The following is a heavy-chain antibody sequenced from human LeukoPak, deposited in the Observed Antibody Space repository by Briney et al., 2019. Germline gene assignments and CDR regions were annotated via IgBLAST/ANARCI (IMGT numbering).Heavy chain of an antibody. CDR2: ISYHGSNK. CDR1: GFTFSSYG. Sequence: PGGSLRLSCAASGFTFSSYGMHWVRQAPGKGLEWVAVISYHGSNKYYADSVKGRFTISRDNSKDTLYLQMNSLRAEDTAVYYCAKYSAGLSYFDYWGQGTLVTVSS. D-gene: IGHD2-2*01. V-gene: IGHV3-30*18. J-gene: IGHJ4*02. CDR3: AKYSAGLSYFDY.